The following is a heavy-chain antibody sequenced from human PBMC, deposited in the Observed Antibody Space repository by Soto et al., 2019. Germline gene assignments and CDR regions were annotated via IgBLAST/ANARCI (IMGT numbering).Heavy chain of an antibody. Sequence: VQLLESGGGLVQPGGSLRLSCAASGFSFSTYAMSWVRQHPGKGLEWIGYIYYSGSTYYNPSLKSRVTISVDTSKNQFSLKLSSVTAADTAVYYCARGNDGELSFLFDYWGQGTLVTVSS. V-gene: IGHV4-31*02. J-gene: IGHJ4*02. CDR3: ARGNDGELSFLFDY. D-gene: IGHD3-16*02. CDR2: IYYSGST. CDR1: GFSFSTYA.